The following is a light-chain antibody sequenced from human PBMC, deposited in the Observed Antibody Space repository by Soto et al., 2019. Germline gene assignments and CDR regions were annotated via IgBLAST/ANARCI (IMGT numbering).Light chain of an antibody. J-gene: IGLJ1*01. V-gene: IGLV2-14*01. CDR2: EVS. CDR3: LSYTSSSTLV. CDR1: SSDVGGYKY. Sequence: QSVLTQPASVSGSPGQSITIPCTGTSSDVGGYKYVSWYQQHPGKAPKLMIYEVSNRPSGVSNRFSGSKSGNTASLTISGLQAEDEADYYCLSYTSSSTLVFGTGTKVTVL.